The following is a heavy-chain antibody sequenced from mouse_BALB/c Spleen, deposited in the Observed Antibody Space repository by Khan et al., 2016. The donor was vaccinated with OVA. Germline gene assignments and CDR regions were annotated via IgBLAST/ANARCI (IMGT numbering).Heavy chain of an antibody. V-gene: IGHV1-7*01. D-gene: IGHD1-1*01. CDR3: ARRGLRWDFDY. J-gene: IGHJ2*01. CDR2: INPSTGYT. Sequence: QVQLQQSGAELAKPGASVKMSCKASGYTFINYWILWVKQRPGQGLEWIGYINPSTGYTEYNQNFKDKATLTADKSSSTAYMQLSSLTSEDSAVYYGARRGLRWDFDYWGKGTTLTVSS. CDR1: GYTFINYW.